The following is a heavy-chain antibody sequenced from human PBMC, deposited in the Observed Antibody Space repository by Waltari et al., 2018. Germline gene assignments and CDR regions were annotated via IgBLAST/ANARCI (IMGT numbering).Heavy chain of an antibody. CDR3: ARIVTIFGDFYYYYYMDV. V-gene: IGHV3-7*01. CDR2: IKQDGSEK. CDR1: GFTFSSYW. D-gene: IGHD3-3*01. J-gene: IGHJ6*03. Sequence: EVQLVESGGGLVQPGGSLRLSCAASGFTFSSYWMSWVRQAPGKGLEWVANIKQDGSEKYYVDSVKGRFTISRDNAKNSLYLQMNSLRAEDTAVYYCARIVTIFGDFYYYYYMDVWGKGTTVTISS.